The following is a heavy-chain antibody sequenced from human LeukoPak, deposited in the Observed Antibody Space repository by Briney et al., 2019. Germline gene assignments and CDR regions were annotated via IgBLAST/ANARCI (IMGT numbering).Heavy chain of an antibody. CDR3: ARAESGYSYGYIYYYGMDV. J-gene: IGHJ6*02. Sequence: GGSLRLSCAASGFTVSSNYMSWVRQAPGKGLEWVSVISSGGSTYYADSVKGRFTISRDNSKNTLYLQMNSLRAEDTAVYYCARAESGYSYGYIYYYGMDVWGQGTTVTVSS. V-gene: IGHV3-53*01. D-gene: IGHD5-18*01. CDR1: GFTVSSNY. CDR2: ISSGGST.